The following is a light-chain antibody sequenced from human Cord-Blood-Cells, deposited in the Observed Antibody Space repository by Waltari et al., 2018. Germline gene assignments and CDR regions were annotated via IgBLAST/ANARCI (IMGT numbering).Light chain of an antibody. J-gene: IGLJ3*02. Sequence: QSALTQPASVSGSPGPSITISCTGTSSDVGSYNLFSWYQQHPGKAPKPMIYEGSKRPSGVSNRFSGSKSGNTASLTISGLQAEDEADYYCCSYAGSSTLVFGGGTKLTVL. CDR3: CSYAGSSTLV. CDR1: SSDVGSYNL. V-gene: IGLV2-23*01. CDR2: EGS.